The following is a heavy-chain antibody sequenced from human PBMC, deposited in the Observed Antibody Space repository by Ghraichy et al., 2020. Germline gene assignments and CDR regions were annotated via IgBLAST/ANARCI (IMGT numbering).Heavy chain of an antibody. Sequence: GGSLRLSCAASGFTFSTYGMSWVRQAPGKGLEWVSAISISGGTTYYADSVKGRFTISRDNSKNTLYLQMTGLRGEDTAVYYCARGNSGSYLHYYYYYGMDVWGQGTTVTVSS. CDR1: GFTFSTYG. CDR3: ARGNSGSYLHYYYYYGMDV. J-gene: IGHJ6*02. D-gene: IGHD1-26*01. CDR2: ISISGGTT. V-gene: IGHV3-23*01.